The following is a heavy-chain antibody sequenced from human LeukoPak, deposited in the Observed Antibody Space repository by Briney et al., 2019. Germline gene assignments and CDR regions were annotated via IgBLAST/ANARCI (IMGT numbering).Heavy chain of an antibody. CDR3: SINYYGSVTYYNPDY. Sequence: GGSLRLSCAASGFTFSSYGMHWVRQAPGQGLEWVGIICYDGGKKNYADSVKGSFTISRDISKRTLYLQMDSLRAEDSTLYYCSINYYGSVTYYNPDYWGQGTLVTISS. CDR1: GFTFSSYG. D-gene: IGHD3-10*01. CDR2: ICYDGGKK. J-gene: IGHJ4*02. V-gene: IGHV3-33*01.